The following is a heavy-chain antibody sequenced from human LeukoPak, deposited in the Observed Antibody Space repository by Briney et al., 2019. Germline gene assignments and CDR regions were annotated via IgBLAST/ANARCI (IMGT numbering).Heavy chain of an antibody. D-gene: IGHD6-19*01. J-gene: IGHJ4*02. CDR2: IYYSGST. V-gene: IGHV4-39*01. CDR1: GGSISSSSYY. CDR3: ARFSPVDRGSFDY. Sequence: SETLSLTCTVSGGSISSSSYYWGWIRQPPGKGLEWIGSIYYSGSTYYNPSLKSRVTISVDTSKNQFSLKLSSVAAADTAVYYCARFSPVDRGSFDYWGQGTLVTVSS.